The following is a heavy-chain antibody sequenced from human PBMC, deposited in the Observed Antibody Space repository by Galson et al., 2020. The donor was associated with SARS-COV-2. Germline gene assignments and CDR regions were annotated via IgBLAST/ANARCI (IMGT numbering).Heavy chain of an antibody. CDR3: ARLRSDYGGNYNYYYYGMDV. Sequence: ASVKVSCKASGYTFTSYGISWVRQAPGQGLERMGWISAYNGNTNYAQKLQGRVTMTTDTSTSTAYMELRSLRSDDTAVYYCARLRSDYGGNYNYYYYGMDVWGQGTTVTVSS. V-gene: IGHV1-18*04. D-gene: IGHD4-17*01. J-gene: IGHJ6*02. CDR1: GYTFTSYG. CDR2: ISAYNGNT.